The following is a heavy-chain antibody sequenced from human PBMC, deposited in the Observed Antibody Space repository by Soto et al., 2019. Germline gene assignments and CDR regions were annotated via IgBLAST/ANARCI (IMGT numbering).Heavy chain of an antibody. V-gene: IGHV3-49*03. CDR1: GFTFGDYA. J-gene: IGHJ6*02. D-gene: IGHD6-13*01. Sequence: PGGSLRLSCTASGFTFGDYAMSWFRQAPGKGLEWVGFIRSKAYGGTTEYAASVKGRFTISRDDSKSIAYLQMNSLKTEDTAVYYCTRDPEGIAAAGTGYYYGMDVWGQGTTVTVS. CDR2: IRSKAYGGTT. CDR3: TRDPEGIAAAGTGYYYGMDV.